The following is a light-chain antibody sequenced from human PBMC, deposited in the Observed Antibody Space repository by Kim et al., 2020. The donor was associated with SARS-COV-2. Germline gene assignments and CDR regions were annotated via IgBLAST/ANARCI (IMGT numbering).Light chain of an antibody. CDR1: KLGDKY. CDR3: QAWDSSTVV. CDR2: QDN. V-gene: IGLV3-1*01. Sequence: VPPGKHASLTCSGDKLGDKYACWYQQKPGQSPVLVMYQDNKRPSGVPERFSGSSSGNTATLTISGTQATDEADYYCQAWDSSTVVFGGGTQLTVL. J-gene: IGLJ3*02.